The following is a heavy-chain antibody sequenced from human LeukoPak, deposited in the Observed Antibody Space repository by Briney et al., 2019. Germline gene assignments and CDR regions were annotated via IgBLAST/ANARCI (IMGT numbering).Heavy chain of an antibody. J-gene: IGHJ4*02. V-gene: IGHV3-23*01. CDR2: ISHSGANT. CDR1: GFTFSDSA. Sequence: GGSLRLSCAASGFTFSDSAMDWVRQAPGKGLEWVSLISHSGANTFYADSVKGRFSVSRDNSKNTMYLQVNSLRAEDTAVYYCAKDIEASIWGQGTLVAVSS. CDR3: AKDIEASI. D-gene: IGHD2-15*01.